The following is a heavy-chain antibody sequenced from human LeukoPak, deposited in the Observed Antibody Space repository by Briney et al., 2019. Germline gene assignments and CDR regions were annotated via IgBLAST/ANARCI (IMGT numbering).Heavy chain of an antibody. D-gene: IGHD5-18*01. CDR1: GFTFSSYA. J-gene: IGHJ4*02. Sequence: PGGSLRLSCAASGFTFSSYAMSWVRQAPGKGLEWVSVIYSGGSTYYADSVKGRFTISRDNSKNTLYLQMNSLRAEDTAVYYYASIGDSTEKIPFDYWGQGTLVTVSS. CDR2: IYSGGST. CDR3: ASIGDSTEKIPFDY. V-gene: IGHV3-53*01.